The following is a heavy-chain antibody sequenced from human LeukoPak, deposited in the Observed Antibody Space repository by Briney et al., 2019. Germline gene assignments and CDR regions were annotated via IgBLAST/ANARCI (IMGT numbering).Heavy chain of an antibody. CDR3: VHYYDSSGRGY. Sequence: PSETLSLTCTVSGGSISSHYWSWIRQPAGKGLEWIGRIYTSGSTNYNPSLKSRVTISVDKSKNQFSLKLSSVTAADTAVYYCVHYYDSSGRGYWGQGTLVTVSS. CDR1: GGSISSHY. J-gene: IGHJ4*02. V-gene: IGHV4-4*07. CDR2: IYTSGST. D-gene: IGHD3-22*01.